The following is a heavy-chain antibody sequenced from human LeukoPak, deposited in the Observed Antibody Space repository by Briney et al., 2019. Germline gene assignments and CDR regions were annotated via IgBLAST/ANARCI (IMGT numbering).Heavy chain of an antibody. CDR1: GYYFTSYW. D-gene: IGHD5-18*01. Sequence: GGSLQISCKGSGYYFTSYWITWVRPMPGEGLEWMGRIDPTDSYTNYSPSFQGHVTISADKSISTAYLQWSSLKASDTAMYYCARPSTHGYSYGYDYWGQGTLVTVSS. V-gene: IGHV5-10-1*01. CDR2: IDPTDSYT. J-gene: IGHJ4*02. CDR3: ARPSTHGYSYGYDY.